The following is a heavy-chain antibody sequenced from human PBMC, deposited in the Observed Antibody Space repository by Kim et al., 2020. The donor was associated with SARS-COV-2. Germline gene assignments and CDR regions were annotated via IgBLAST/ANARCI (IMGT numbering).Heavy chain of an antibody. D-gene: IGHD3-22*01. J-gene: IGHJ4*02. CDR2: INHSGST. CDR1: GGSFSGYY. V-gene: IGHV4-34*01. CDR3: ARGKWLLLPFDY. Sequence: SETLSLTCAVYGGSFSGYYWSWIRQPPGKGLEWIGEINHSGSTNYNPSLKSRVTISVDTSKNQFSLKLSSVTAADTAVYYCARGKWLLLPFDYWGQGTLVTVSS.